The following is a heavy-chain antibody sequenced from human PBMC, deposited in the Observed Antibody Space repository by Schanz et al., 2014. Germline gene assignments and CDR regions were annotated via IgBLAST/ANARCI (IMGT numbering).Heavy chain of an antibody. CDR3: ARGRVLES. CDR1: GFIFSDYY. J-gene: IGHJ5*02. D-gene: IGHD1-1*01. CDR2: ISSGGTTT. V-gene: IGHV3-11*04. Sequence: QVQVVESGGGLVKPGGSLRLSCAASGFIFSDYYMAWIRQAPGKGPEYVSYISSGGTTTYHSDSVKGRFTISRDNAKNSLFLQMNSLRPEDTAVYYCARGRVLESWGQGTLVTVSS.